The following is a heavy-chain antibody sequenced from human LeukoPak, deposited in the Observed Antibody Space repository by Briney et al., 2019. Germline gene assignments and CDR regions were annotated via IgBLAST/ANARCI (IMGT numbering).Heavy chain of an antibody. V-gene: IGHV4-59*11. D-gene: IGHD6-19*01. CDR3: ARGGWSLDY. Sequence: SETLSLTCTVSGDSISSHYWTWIRQPPGKGLEWVGYIHYSGTTNYNPSLKSRITTSLDTSRNQFSLKLNSVTAADTAVYYCARGGWSLDYWGRGTLVTVSS. J-gene: IGHJ4*02. CDR1: GDSISSHY. CDR2: IHYSGTT.